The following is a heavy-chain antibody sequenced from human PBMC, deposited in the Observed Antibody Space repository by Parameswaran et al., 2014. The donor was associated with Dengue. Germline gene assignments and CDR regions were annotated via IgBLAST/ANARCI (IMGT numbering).Heavy chain of an antibody. D-gene: IGHD2-2*01. Sequence: WVRQAPGQGLEWMGWITPYNGNTNYAQKFQGRVTMTTDTSTSTAYMELRRLRSDDTAVYYCARVGSSTSYSYYFGMDVWGQGTTVTVSS. J-gene: IGHJ6*02. CDR3: ARVGSSTSYSYYFGMDV. CDR2: ITPYNGNT. V-gene: IGHV1-18*01.